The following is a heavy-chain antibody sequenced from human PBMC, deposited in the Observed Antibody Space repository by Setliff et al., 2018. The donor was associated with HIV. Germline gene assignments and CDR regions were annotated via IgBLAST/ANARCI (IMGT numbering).Heavy chain of an antibody. CDR3: ARVRRDSSGYYSTLVLAPFDY. V-gene: IGHV4-61*09. D-gene: IGHD3-22*01. Sequence: SETLSLTCTVSGASVTNVLYYWSWLRQPAGKGLEWIGHIYTSGNSRYTNYNSSLESRVAISLDTSSNQFSLKLSSVTAADTAMYYCARVRRDSSGYYSTLVLAPFDYWGQGTLVTVSS. CDR1: GASVTNVLYY. J-gene: IGHJ4*02. CDR2: IYTSGNSRYT.